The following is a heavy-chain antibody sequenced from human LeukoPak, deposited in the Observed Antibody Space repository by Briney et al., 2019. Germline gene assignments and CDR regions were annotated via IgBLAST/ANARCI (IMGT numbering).Heavy chain of an antibody. CDR1: GGSISSGGYY. CDR2: IYYSGST. D-gene: IGHD3-3*02. CDR3: ARHRGSICYFDY. V-gene: IGHV4-31*03. Sequence: SQTLSLTCTVSGGSISSGGYYWSWIRQHPGKGLEWIGYIYYSGSTNYNPSLKSRVTISVDTSKNQFSLKLSSVTAADTAVYYCARHRGSICYFDYWGQGTLVTVSS. J-gene: IGHJ4*02.